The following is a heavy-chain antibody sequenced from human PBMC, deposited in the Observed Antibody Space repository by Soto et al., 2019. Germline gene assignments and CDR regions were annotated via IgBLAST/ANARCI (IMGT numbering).Heavy chain of an antibody. CDR2: ISGSGGST. Sequence: SGGSLRLSCAASGFTFSSYAMSRVRQAPGKGLEWVSAISGSGGSTYYADSVKGRFTISRDNSKNTLYLQMNSLRAEDTAVYYCASRMLRFLEFGMDVWGQGTTVTVSS. V-gene: IGHV3-23*01. CDR1: GFTFSSYA. D-gene: IGHD3-3*01. CDR3: ASRMLRFLEFGMDV. J-gene: IGHJ6*02.